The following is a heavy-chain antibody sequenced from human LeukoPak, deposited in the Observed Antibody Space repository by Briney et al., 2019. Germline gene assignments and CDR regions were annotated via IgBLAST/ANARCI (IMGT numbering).Heavy chain of an antibody. V-gene: IGHV4-4*07. CDR1: GGSISSYY. D-gene: IGHD1-26*01. CDR3: ARDSPDRSIVGATGRPFDI. CDR2: IYTSGST. J-gene: IGHJ3*02. Sequence: SETLSLTCTVSGGSISSYYWSWIRQPAGKGLEWIGRIYTSGSTNYNPSLKSRVTMSVDTSKNQFSLNLTSVTAADTAVYYCARDSPDRSIVGATGRPFDIWGQGTVVTVSS.